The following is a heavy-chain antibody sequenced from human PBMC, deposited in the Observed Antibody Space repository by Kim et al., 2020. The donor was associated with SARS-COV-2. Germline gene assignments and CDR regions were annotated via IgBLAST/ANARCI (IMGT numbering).Heavy chain of an antibody. V-gene: IGHV3-23*01. CDR3: ANPYSKYDYGMDV. Sequence: YADNVEGRFTISRDNAKSTVYLQMNSLRSDDTAVYYCANPYSKYDYGMDVWGQGTTVTVSS. D-gene: IGHD4-4*01. J-gene: IGHJ6*02.